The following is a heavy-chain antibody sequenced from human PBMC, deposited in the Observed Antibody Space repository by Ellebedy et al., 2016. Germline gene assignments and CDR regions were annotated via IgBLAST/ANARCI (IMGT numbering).Heavy chain of an antibody. V-gene: IGHV4-34*01. J-gene: IGHJ5*02. CDR2: INHSGST. D-gene: IGHD2-15*01. Sequence: SETLSLTCAVYGGSFSGYYWSWIRQPPGQGLEWIGEINHSGSTNYNPSLKSRVTISVDTSKNQFSLKLSSVTAADTAVYYCARVIVVVVAATIYNWFDPWGQGTLVTVSS. CDR3: ARVIVVVVAATIYNWFDP. CDR1: GGSFSGYY.